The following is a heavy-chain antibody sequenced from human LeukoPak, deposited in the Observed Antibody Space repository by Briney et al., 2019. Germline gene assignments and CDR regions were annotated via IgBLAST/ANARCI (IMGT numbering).Heavy chain of an antibody. D-gene: IGHD2-2*01. V-gene: IGHV4-38-2*02. J-gene: IGHJ5*02. CDR2: IFHTGSA. CDR1: GYSISSGYQ. CDR3: ARDPRWLTPDCTSTSCYENYFDP. Sequence: SETLSLTCAVSGYSISSGYQWAWIRQPPGKTLEWIGSIFHTGSALYNPSLKSRVTMSIDTSTNHFSLRLSSVTAADTALYYCARDPRWLTPDCTSTSCYENYFDPWGQGILVTVST.